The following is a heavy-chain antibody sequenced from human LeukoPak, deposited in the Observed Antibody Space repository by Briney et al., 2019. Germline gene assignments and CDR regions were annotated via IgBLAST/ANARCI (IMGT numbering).Heavy chain of an antibody. Sequence: SETLSLTCAVYGGSLSGYYWSWIRQPPGKGLEWIGEIDQRGNTNYDPSLKSRVTISVDTSRNQFSLKLSPVTAADTAVYYCARPVNCSSTTCSGGGFDCGGQGTLPTVSS. J-gene: IGHJ4*02. CDR2: IDQRGNT. CDR3: ARPVNCSSTTCSGGGFDC. CDR1: GGSLSGYY. V-gene: IGHV4-34*01. D-gene: IGHD2-2*01.